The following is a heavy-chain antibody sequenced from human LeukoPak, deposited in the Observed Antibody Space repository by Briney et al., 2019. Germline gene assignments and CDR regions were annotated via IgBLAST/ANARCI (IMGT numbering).Heavy chain of an antibody. V-gene: IGHV3-23*01. D-gene: IGHD6-19*01. J-gene: IGHJ4*02. Sequence: PGGSLRLSCAASGFTFSSYAMTWVRQAPGKGLEWVSTISGSGGSTYYADSVKGRLTISRDNSKNILYLQMNSLRAEDTAVYFCAKDKSGYSSGWSFDYWGQGTLVTGSS. CDR1: GFTFSSYA. CDR2: ISGSGGST. CDR3: AKDKSGYSSGWSFDY.